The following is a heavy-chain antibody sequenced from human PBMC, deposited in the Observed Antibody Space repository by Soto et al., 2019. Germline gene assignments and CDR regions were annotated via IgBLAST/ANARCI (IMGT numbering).Heavy chain of an antibody. CDR3: TTGRLGNSWAFEY. J-gene: IGHJ4*02. CDR1: GFTFSTAW. V-gene: IGHV3-15*07. Sequence: PGGSLRLSCAASGFTFSTAWMNWVRQAPCKGLEWVGRVKSKTDGGTTDYAAPVKGRFTVSRDDSKNTQYLQINSLKTEDTAVYYCTTGRLGNSWAFEYWGQGALVTVSS. CDR2: VKSKTDGGTT. D-gene: IGHD2-15*01.